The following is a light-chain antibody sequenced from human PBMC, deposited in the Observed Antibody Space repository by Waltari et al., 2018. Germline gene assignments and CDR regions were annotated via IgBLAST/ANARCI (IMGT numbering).Light chain of an antibody. CDR1: QMISSY. J-gene: IGKJ2*01. Sequence: DIRRTQSPSSLSASVGDRVTITCRASQMISSYLNWYQQIPGKAPKLLIYGASSLQSGVPSRFSGSGFGTDFTLTISSLQSEDFATYYCQQSYSLPNTFGQGTKLEI. CDR2: GAS. V-gene: IGKV1-39*01. CDR3: QQSYSLPNT.